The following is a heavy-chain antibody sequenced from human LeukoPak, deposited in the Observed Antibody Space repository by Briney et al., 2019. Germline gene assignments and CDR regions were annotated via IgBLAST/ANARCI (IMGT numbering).Heavy chain of an antibody. CDR2: INAGNGNT. Sequence: ASVKVSCKASGYTFTSYAMHWVRQAPGRRLEWMGWINAGNGNTKYSQKFQGRVTITRDTSASTAYMELSSLRSEDTAVYYCARDPMTTVSPEDYWGQGTLVTVSS. CDR3: ARDPMTTVSPEDY. V-gene: IGHV1-3*01. D-gene: IGHD4-17*01. CDR1: GYTFTSYA. J-gene: IGHJ4*02.